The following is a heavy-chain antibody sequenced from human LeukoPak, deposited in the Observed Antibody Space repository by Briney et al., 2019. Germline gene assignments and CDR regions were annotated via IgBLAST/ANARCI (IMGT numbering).Heavy chain of an antibody. D-gene: IGHD4-17*01. CDR3: ARDPSTVTTGTIYYYYMDV. Sequence: ASVKVSCKASGYTFTCYYMHWVRQAPGQGLEWMGRINPNSGGTNYAQKFQGRVTMTRDTSISTAYMELSRLRSDDTAVYYCARDPSTVTTGTIYYYYMDVWGKGTTVTVSS. CDR1: GYTFTCYY. CDR2: INPNSGGT. V-gene: IGHV1-2*06. J-gene: IGHJ6*03.